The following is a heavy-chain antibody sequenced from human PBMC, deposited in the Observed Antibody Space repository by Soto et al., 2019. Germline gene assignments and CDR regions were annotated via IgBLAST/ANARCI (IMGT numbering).Heavy chain of an antibody. Sequence: SETLSLTCSVSGGAISAFLWNWIRQTPGKGLEWIGRIYANGQTKYNPSLESRVTMSVDTSKHQFSLRLNSVSAADTAVYYCARSPSTTTIGTFDIWGQGRMVTVSS. D-gene: IGHD1-1*01. J-gene: IGHJ3*02. CDR1: GGAISAFL. CDR3: ARSPSTTTIGTFDI. CDR2: IYANGQT. V-gene: IGHV4-4*07.